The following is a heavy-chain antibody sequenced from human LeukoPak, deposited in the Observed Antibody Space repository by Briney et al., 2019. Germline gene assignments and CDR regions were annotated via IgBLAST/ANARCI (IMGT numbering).Heavy chain of an antibody. CDR2: ISYSGST. CDR1: GGSISSYY. J-gene: IGHJ3*02. V-gene: IGHV4-59*01. D-gene: IGHD6-19*01. Sequence: VNPSETLSLTCTVAGGSISSYYWSWIRQPPGKGLEWIGYISYSGSTNYNPSLKSRVTISVDTSKNQLSLKLNSVTAADTAVYYCAREGGDSSGLDAFDIWGQGTMVTVSS. CDR3: AREGGDSSGLDAFDI.